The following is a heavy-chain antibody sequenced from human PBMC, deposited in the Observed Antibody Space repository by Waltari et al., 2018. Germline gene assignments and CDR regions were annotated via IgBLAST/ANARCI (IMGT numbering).Heavy chain of an antibody. CDR1: GSTFSDYY. CDR2: INPNSGGT. CDR3: ARGYGSAWYAVGDC. D-gene: IGHD6-19*01. V-gene: IGHV1-2*06. J-gene: IGHJ4*02. Sequence: QVQLLQSGAEVKEPGASVKVSCKASGSTFSDYYIHWVRLAPGQGLEWMGRINPNSGGTNSAQKFQGRVTLTRDTSISTAYMELSRLTSDDPAVYYCARGYGSAWYAVGDCWGQGTLVTVSS.